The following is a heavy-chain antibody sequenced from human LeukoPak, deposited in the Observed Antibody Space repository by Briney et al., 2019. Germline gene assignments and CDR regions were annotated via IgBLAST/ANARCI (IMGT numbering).Heavy chain of an antibody. V-gene: IGHV4-59*01. Sequence: SETPTLTCTVSGGSISSYYWSWIRQPPGKGLEWIGYIYYSGSTNYNPSLKSRLTISVDTSKNQFSLKLSSVTAADTAVYYCATTDSSGYYYPYWGQGTLVTVSS. D-gene: IGHD3-22*01. J-gene: IGHJ4*02. CDR3: ATTDSSGYYYPY. CDR2: IYYSGST. CDR1: GGSISSYY.